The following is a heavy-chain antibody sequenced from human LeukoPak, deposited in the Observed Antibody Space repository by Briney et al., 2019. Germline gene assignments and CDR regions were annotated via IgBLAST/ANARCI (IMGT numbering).Heavy chain of an antibody. CDR1: GLTFSSYA. Sequence: GGSLRLSCAASGLTFSSYAMSWVRQAPGKGLEWVSAIRGSGGSTYYADSVKGRFTISRDNSKNTLYLQMNSLRAEDTAVYYCAKDLGGSGSYYKGATYYFDYWGQGTLVTVSS. CDR2: IRGSGGST. V-gene: IGHV3-23*01. J-gene: IGHJ4*02. D-gene: IGHD3-10*01. CDR3: AKDLGGSGSYYKGATYYFDY.